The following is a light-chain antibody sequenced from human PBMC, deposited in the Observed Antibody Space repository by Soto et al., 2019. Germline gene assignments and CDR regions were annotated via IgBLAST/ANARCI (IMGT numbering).Light chain of an antibody. CDR1: SSNIGGNS. CDR3: GSWDSSLSAYV. J-gene: IGLJ1*01. CDR2: DDN. V-gene: IGLV1-51*01. Sequence: QSVLTQPPSVSAAPGQKVTISCSGSSSNIGGNSVSWYQQLPGTAPKLLIYDDNKRPSGIPDRFSGSKSGTSATLGITGFQTGDQADYYCGSWDSSLSAYVFGTGTKVT.